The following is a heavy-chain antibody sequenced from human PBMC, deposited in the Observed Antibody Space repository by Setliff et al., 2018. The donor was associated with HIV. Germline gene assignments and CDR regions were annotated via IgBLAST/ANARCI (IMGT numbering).Heavy chain of an antibody. CDR2: TSHSGAT. J-gene: IGHJ5*02. D-gene: IGHD6-19*01. CDR3: ARGQNPYDSSGLNWLDP. CDR1: GGSFSASY. Sequence: PSETLSLTCAVYGGSFSASYWSWIRQAPGKGLEYIGQTSHSGATDFNPSLKGRVSISVDPSMNRFSLKLTSVTAADTGVYYCARGQNPYDSSGLNWLDPWGQGTRVTVSS. V-gene: IGHV4-34*01.